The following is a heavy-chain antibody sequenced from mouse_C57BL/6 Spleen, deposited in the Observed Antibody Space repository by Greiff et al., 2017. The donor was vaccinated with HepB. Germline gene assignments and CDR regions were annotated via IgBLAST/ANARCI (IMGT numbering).Heavy chain of an antibody. CDR2: IYPGDGDT. CDR3: AREGAMTNWDY. J-gene: IGHJ2*01. V-gene: IGHV1-80*01. Sequence: QVQLQQSGAELVKPGASVKISCKASGYAFSSYWMNWVKQRPGKGLEWIGQIYPGDGDTNYNGKFKGKATLTADKSSSTAYMQLSSLTSEDSAVYFCAREGAMTNWDYWGQGTTLTVSS. D-gene: IGHD4-1*01. CDR1: GYAFSSYW.